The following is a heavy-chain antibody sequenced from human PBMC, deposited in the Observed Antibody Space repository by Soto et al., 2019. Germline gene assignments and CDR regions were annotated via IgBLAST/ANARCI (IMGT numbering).Heavy chain of an antibody. V-gene: IGHV1-69*01. CDR1: GGTFSSYA. CDR2: LIPIFGTA. J-gene: IGHJ6*02. CDR3: ARSRLTTVTVYYYYGMDV. D-gene: IGHD4-17*01. Sequence: QVQLVQSGAEVKKPGSSVKVSCKASGGTFSSYAISWVRQAPGQGLEWMGGLIPIFGTANYAQKFQGRVTITADESTSTAYMELSSLRSEDTAVYYCARSRLTTVTVYYYYGMDVWGQGTTVTVSS.